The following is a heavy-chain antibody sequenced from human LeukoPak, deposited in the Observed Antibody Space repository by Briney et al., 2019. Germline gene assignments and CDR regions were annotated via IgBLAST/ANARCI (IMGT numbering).Heavy chain of an antibody. CDR1: GFTFTNAW. Sequence: PGGSLRLSCAVSGFTFTNAWMSWVRQAPGKGLEWVGRIKNKADGGTTDYAAPVKGRFTISRADSENTLFLQMDTLRIEDTAVYFCTTRPNPRDGPSDFSGQGTLVTVSS. V-gene: IGHV3-15*01. CDR3: TTRPNPRDGPSDF. CDR2: IKNKADGGTT. J-gene: IGHJ4*02.